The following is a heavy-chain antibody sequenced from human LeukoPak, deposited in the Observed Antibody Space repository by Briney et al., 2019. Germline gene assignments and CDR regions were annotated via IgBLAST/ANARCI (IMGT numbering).Heavy chain of an antibody. J-gene: IGHJ5*02. D-gene: IGHD2-8*01. CDR1: GGTFSSYA. CDR3: ARDWGYCTNGVCYIWFDP. V-gene: IGHV1-69*13. Sequence: GASVKVSCKASGGTFSSYAISWVRQAPGQGLEWMGGIIPIFGTANYAQKFQGRVTITADESTSTAYMELSSLRSEDTAVYYCARDWGYCTNGVCYIWFDPWGQGTLVTVSS. CDR2: IIPIFGTA.